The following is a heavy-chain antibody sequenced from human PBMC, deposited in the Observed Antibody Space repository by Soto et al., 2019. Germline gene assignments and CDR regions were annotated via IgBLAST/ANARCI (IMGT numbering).Heavy chain of an antibody. CDR1: GFTFSSYA. CDR3: VKDPPYYYYDSSGYYFDY. CDR2: ISSNGGST. D-gene: IGHD3-22*01. J-gene: IGHJ4*02. Sequence: PGGSLRLACSASGFTFSSYAMHWVRQAPGKGLEYVSAISSNGGSTYYADSVKGRFTISRDNSKNTLYLQMSSLRAEDTAVYYCVKDPPYYYYDSSGYYFDYWGQGTLVTVSS. V-gene: IGHV3-64D*06.